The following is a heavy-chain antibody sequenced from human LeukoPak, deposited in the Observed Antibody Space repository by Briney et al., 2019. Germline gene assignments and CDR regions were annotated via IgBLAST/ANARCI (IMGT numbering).Heavy chain of an antibody. J-gene: IGHJ5*02. CDR3: ARGGYSGSDWTT. V-gene: IGHV4-59*01. CDR1: GGSISSFY. CDR2: IYHSGDT. Sequence: PSETLSLTCTVSGGSISSFYWNWIRQPPGKGLEWIAYIYHSGDTRYNPSLKSRVTISVDTSKSQFSLKLSSVTAADTAVYYCARGGYSGSDWTTWGQGTRVTVPS. D-gene: IGHD5-12*01.